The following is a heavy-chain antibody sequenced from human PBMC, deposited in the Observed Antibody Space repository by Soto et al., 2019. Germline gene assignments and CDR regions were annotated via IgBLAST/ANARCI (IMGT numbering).Heavy chain of an antibody. J-gene: IGHJ6*02. D-gene: IGHD6-6*01. V-gene: IGHV1-18*01. Sequence: GASVKVSCKASGYSFTSYGISWVRQAPGQGLEWMGWISAYNGNTNYAQKLQGRVTMTTDTSTSTAYMELRSLRSDDTAVYYCAREYEYSSYQLPDYGMDVWGQGTTVTVSS. CDR1: GYSFTSYG. CDR3: AREYEYSSYQLPDYGMDV. CDR2: ISAYNGNT.